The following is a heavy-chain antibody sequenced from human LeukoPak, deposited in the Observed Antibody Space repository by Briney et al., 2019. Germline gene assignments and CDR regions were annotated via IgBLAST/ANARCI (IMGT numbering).Heavy chain of an antibody. CDR1: GFAFSGYA. CDR2: ISWDGGST. J-gene: IGHJ4*02. D-gene: IGHD5-24*01. V-gene: IGHV3-43D*03. CDR3: AKDKGDGYNRYAPGIDY. Sequence: GGSLRLSCVASGFAFSGYAMSWVRQAPGKGLEWVSLISWDGGSTYYADSVKGRFTISRDNSKNSLYLQMNSLRAEDTALYYCAKDKGDGYNRYAPGIDYWGQGTLVTVSS.